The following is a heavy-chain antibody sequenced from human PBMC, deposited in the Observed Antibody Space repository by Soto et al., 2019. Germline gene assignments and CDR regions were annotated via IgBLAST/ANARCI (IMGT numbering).Heavy chain of an antibody. CDR3: AKRGVDTFGLSY. D-gene: IGHD3-10*01. V-gene: IGHV3-74*01. CDR2: INTDGSST. CDR1: GFTFSSFW. J-gene: IGHJ4*02. Sequence: VQLVESGGGLVQPGGSLRLSCAVSGFTFSSFWMHWFRQAPGEGLVWVSRINTDGSSTSYADSVKGRFTISRDNAKNTLYLQMNSLRVEDTAMYYCAKRGVDTFGLSYWGQGTLVTVSS.